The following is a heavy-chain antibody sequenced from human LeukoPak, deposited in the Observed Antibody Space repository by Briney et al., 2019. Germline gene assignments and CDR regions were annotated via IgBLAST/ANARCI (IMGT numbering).Heavy chain of an antibody. CDR2: ISGSGGST. V-gene: IGHV3-23*01. CDR3: AKLGYCSGGSCYSGYFDY. Sequence: GGSLRLSCAASGFTFSGYAMSWVRQAPGKGLEWVSAISGSGGSTYYADSVKGRFTISRDNSKNTLYLQMNSLRAEDTAVYYCAKLGYCSGGSCYSGYFDYWGQGTLVTVSS. CDR1: GFTFSGYA. J-gene: IGHJ4*02. D-gene: IGHD2-15*01.